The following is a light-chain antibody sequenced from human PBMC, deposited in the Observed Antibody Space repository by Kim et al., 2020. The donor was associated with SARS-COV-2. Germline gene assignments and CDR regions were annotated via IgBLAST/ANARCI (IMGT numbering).Light chain of an antibody. J-gene: IGKJ1*01. CDR3: QHYNNNLAT. V-gene: IGKV1-5*03. CDR2: EAS. Sequence: DIQLTQSSSNLSASIGDRVTITCRASQTISRWVAWYQQKPGKAPKLLIYEASKLESGIPSRFSGDGSGTEFTLSISSLQPDDLATYYCQHYNNNLATFGKGTKVDIK. CDR1: QTISRW.